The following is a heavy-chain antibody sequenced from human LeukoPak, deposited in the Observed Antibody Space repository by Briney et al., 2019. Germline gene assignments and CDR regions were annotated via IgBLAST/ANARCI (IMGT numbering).Heavy chain of an antibody. D-gene: IGHD2-2*01. CDR3: AREYCSSTSCSRYYYYYMDV. J-gene: IGHJ6*03. V-gene: IGHV1-18*01. Sequence: ASVKVSCKASGYTFTNYGITWVRQAPGQGLEWMGWISPYNGNTKYAQKVQGRVTMTTDTSTSTAYMELGSLRAEDTAVYYCAREYCSSTSCSRYYYYYMDVWGKGTTVTVSS. CDR1: GYTFTNYG. CDR2: ISPYNGNT.